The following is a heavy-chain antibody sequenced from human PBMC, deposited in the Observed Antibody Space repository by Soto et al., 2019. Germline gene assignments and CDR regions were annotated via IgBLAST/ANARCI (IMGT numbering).Heavy chain of an antibody. V-gene: IGHV5-10-1*01. CDR3: ARHCYSSGSLVY. Sequence: GESLKISCQGSGYSFTTYWISWVRQMPGKGLECMGRIDPTDSYTDYSPSFEGHVTMSVDRSISTAYLQWSSLKASDTAIYYCARHCYSSGSLVYWGQGTRVTVSS. CDR1: GYSFTTYW. J-gene: IGHJ4*02. CDR2: IDPTDSYT. D-gene: IGHD6-25*01.